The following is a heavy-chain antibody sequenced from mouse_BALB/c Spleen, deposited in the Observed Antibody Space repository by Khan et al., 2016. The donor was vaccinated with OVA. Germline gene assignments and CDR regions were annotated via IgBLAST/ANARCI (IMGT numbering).Heavy chain of an antibody. CDR2: INPSNGRT. CDR1: GYTLTRYW. D-gene: IGHD2-1*01. V-gene: IGHV1S81*02. CDR3: AKLLINFDY. Sequence: QVQLQQSGAELVNPGASVNLSCKASGYTLTRYWMHWVKQRPGQGLEWIGEINPSNGRTNYNEKFKSKATLTVDKSSSTAYMQLSNPTSEDSAVYYCAKLLINFDYWGQGTTLTVSS. J-gene: IGHJ2*01.